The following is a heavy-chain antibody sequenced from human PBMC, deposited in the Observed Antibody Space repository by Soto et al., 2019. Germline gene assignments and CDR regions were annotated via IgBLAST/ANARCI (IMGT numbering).Heavy chain of an antibody. CDR2: IYYSGST. D-gene: IGHD2-2*01. V-gene: IGHV4-59*01. J-gene: IGHJ6*02. CDR3: ARDSVVLVPAALAYYYYGLDV. Sequence: GKGLEWSGCIYYSGSTNYNPPLTSRVTIPVDTAKNQFSLKLSSVTAADTAVYYCARDSVVLVPAALAYYYYGLDVWGQGTTLTVSS.